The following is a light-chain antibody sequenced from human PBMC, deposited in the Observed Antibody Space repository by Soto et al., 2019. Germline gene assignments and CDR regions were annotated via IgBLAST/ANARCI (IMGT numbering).Light chain of an antibody. Sequence: QPVLTQSPSASASLGASVKLTCTLSSGHSNYAIAWHQQQPEKGPRYLMKLNSDGSHSKGDGIPDRLSGSSSGAERYLTISSLQSEDEADYYCQTWGTGIAVFGEGTQLTVL. V-gene: IGLV4-69*01. CDR3: QTWGTGIAV. CDR2: LNSDGSH. J-gene: IGLJ7*01. CDR1: SGHSNYA.